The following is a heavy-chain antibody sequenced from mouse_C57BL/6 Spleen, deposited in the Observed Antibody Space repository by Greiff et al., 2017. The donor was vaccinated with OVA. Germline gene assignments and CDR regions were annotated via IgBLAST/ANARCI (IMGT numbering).Heavy chain of an antibody. CDR2: IYPGDGDT. Sequence: QVQLQQSGPELVKPGASVKISCKASGYAFSSSWMNWVQQRPGKGLEWIGRIYPGDGDTNYNGKFKGKATLTADKSSRTAYMQLSSLTSEDAAVYFWASGHDEALDYWGQGTTLTVSS. V-gene: IGHV1-82*01. CDR1: GYAFSSSW. D-gene: IGHD2-12*01. J-gene: IGHJ2*01. CDR3: ASGHDEALDY.